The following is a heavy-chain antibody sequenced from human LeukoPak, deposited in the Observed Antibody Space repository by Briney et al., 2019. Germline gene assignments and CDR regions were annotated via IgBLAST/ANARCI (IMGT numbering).Heavy chain of an antibody. CDR3: AGDRSGWYGNYFDY. D-gene: IGHD6-19*01. CDR1: GGSISSYY. CDR2: IYSSGST. J-gene: IGHJ4*02. V-gene: IGHV4-59*01. Sequence: SETLSLTCTVSGGSISSYYWGWIRQPPGKGLDWIGWIYSSGSTKYNPSLQSRVTISLDTSKNQFSLKLSSVTAADTAVYYCAGDRSGWYGNYFDYWGQGTLVTVSS.